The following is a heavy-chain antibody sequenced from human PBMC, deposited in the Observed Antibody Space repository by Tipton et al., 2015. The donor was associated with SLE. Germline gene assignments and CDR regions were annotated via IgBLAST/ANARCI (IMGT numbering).Heavy chain of an antibody. J-gene: IGHJ2*01. CDR1: RGSISSGSYY. CDR2: IYTSGST. Sequence: TLSLTCTVSRGSISSGSYYWSWIRQPAGKGLEWIGRIYTSGSTNYNPSLKSRVIISVDTSKNQFSLKLSSVTAADTAVYYCARLWWSYWYFDLWGRGTLVTVSS. D-gene: IGHD4/OR15-4a*01. V-gene: IGHV4-61*02. CDR3: ARLWWSYWYFDL.